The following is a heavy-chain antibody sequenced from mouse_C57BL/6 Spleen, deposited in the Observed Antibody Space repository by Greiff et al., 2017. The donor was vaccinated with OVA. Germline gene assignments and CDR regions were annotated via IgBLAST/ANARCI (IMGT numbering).Heavy chain of an antibody. CDR1: GYAFSSSW. V-gene: IGHV1-82*01. CDR3: ARYYYDSSYWYFDV. J-gene: IGHJ1*03. CDR2: IYPGDGDT. Sequence: VQLQQSGPELVKPGASVKISCKASGYAFSSSWMNWVKQRPGKGLEWIGRIYPGDGDTNYNGKFKGKATLTADKSSSTAYMQLSSLTSEDSAVYFCARYYYDSSYWYFDVWGTGTTVTVSS. D-gene: IGHD1-1*01.